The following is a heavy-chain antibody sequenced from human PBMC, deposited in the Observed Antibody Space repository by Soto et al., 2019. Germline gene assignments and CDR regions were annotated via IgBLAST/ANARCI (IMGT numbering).Heavy chain of an antibody. CDR3: ARGNYQIYGMDV. Sequence: ASVKVSCKASGGSFSSYAISSVRQAPGQGLEGMGGIIPIFGTANYAQKFQGRVTITADKSTSTAYMELSSLRSEDTAVYYCARGNYQIYGMDVWGQGTTVTVSS. D-gene: IGHD1-1*01. CDR1: GGSFSSYA. J-gene: IGHJ6*02. V-gene: IGHV1-69*06. CDR2: IIPIFGTA.